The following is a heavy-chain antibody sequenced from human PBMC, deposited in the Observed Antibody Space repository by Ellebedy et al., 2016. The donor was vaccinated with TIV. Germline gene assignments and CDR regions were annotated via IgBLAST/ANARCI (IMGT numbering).Heavy chain of an antibody. Sequence: PGGSLRLSCTASAFTFSAYGMHWVRQAPGKGLEWVAVISHDGSKTYYADSVQGRFTISRDNSNNTLYLQMNSLRAEDTAIYYCARDPVGVGPAFDVWGQGTMVTVSS. V-gene: IGHV3-30*03. CDR2: ISHDGSKT. CDR3: ARDPVGVGPAFDV. J-gene: IGHJ3*01. D-gene: IGHD4-23*01. CDR1: AFTFSAYG.